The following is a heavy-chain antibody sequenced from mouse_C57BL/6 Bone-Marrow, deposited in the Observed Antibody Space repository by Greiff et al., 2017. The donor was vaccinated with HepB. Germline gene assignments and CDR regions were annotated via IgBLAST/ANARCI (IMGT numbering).Heavy chain of an antibody. CDR2: IDPETGGT. CDR1: GYTFTDYE. J-gene: IGHJ2*01. V-gene: IGHV1-15*01. CDR3: TRCYYGSSYVGFDY. D-gene: IGHD1-1*01. Sequence: VQRVESGAELVRPGASVTLSCKASGYTFTDYEMHWVKQTPVHGLEWIGAIDPETGGTAYNQKFKGKAILTADKSSSTAYMELRSLTSEDSAVYYCTRCYYGSSYVGFDYWGQGTTLTVSS.